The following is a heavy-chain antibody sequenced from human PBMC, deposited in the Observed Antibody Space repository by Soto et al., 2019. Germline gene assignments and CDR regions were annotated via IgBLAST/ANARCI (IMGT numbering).Heavy chain of an antibody. CDR2: IYSAGST. J-gene: IGHJ4*01. D-gene: IGHD6-6*01. CDR3: ARAREPEYSSSIFFDY. Sequence: GGSLRLSCAVSGLTVRRTQMSWVRQAPGQGLQLFSVIYSAGSTYYANAVKGRFTISRDISENKIFLQLNGLTVDDTAVYYCARAREPEYSSSIFFDYWGRGTVVTVSS. CDR1: GLTVRRTQ. V-gene: IGHV3-53*01.